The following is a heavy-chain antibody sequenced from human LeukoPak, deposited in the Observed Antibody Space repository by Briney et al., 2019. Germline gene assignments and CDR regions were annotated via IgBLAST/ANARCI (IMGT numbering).Heavy chain of an antibody. CDR1: GFTFSSYA. CDR2: IRGSGENT. V-gene: IGHV3-23*01. J-gene: IGHJ4*02. CDR3: ARDLFPYSGSYYEGY. D-gene: IGHD1-26*01. Sequence: GGSLRLSCGASGFTFSSYAMSWVRQAPGKGLEWVSAIRGSGENTYYADSVKGRFTISRDNSKNTLYLQMNSLRAEDTAVYYCARDLFPYSGSYYEGYWGQGTLVTVSS.